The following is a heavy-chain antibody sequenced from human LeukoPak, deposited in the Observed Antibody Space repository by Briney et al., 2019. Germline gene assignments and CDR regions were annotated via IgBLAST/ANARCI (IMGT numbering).Heavy chain of an antibody. CDR1: GYSISSGYY. Sequence: PSETLSLTCTVSGYSISSGYYWGWIRQPPGKGLEWIGSIYHSGSSYYNPSLNSRVTISVDTSKNQFSLKLSSVTAADTAVYYCARGYSSSWYPDWFDPWGQGTLVTVSS. V-gene: IGHV4-38-2*02. J-gene: IGHJ5*02. D-gene: IGHD6-13*01. CDR3: ARGYSSSWYPDWFDP. CDR2: IYHSGSS.